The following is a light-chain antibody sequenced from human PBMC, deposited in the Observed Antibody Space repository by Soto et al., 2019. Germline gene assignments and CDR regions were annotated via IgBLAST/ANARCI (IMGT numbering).Light chain of an antibody. CDR1: QSVSSNY. CDR3: QQYGSSGT. Sequence: EIVLTQSPGTLSLSPGERATLSCRASQSVSSNYLAWYQQKPGQAPRLLIYGASNRATGIPDRFSGSGSGTDFTLTISRLETEDFAVYYCQQYGSSGTFGQGTKVDIK. CDR2: GAS. J-gene: IGKJ1*01. V-gene: IGKV3-20*01.